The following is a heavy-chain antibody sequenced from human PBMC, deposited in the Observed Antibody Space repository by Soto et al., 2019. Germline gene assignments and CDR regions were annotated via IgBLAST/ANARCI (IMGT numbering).Heavy chain of an antibody. J-gene: IGHJ6*02. CDR1: GGSISSSNW. V-gene: IGHV4-4*02. D-gene: IGHD2-15*01. CDR2: IYHSGST. CDR3: AREGPGVVVAAPSYYYGMDV. Sequence: PSETLSLTCAVSGGSISSSNWWSWVRQPPGKGLEWIGEIYHSGSTNYNPSLKSRVTISVDKSKNQFSLKLSSVTAADTAVYYCAREGPGVVVAAPSYYYGMDVWGQGTTVTVSS.